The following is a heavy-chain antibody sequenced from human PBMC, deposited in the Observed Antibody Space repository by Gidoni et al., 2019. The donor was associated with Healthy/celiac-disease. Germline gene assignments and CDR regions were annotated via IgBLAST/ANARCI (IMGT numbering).Heavy chain of an antibody. D-gene: IGHD2-21*02. CDR2: ISSSGSTI. V-gene: IGHV3-48*03. CDR3: ARGAYCGGDCYPDAFDI. J-gene: IGHJ3*02. CDR1: GFTFRSYE. Sequence: EVQLVESGGGLVQPGGSLRLSCAAPGFTFRSYEMNWVRQAPGKGLEGVSYISSSGSTIYYADSVKGRFTISRDNAKNSLYLQMNSLRAEDTAVYYCARGAYCGGDCYPDAFDIWGQGTMVTVSS.